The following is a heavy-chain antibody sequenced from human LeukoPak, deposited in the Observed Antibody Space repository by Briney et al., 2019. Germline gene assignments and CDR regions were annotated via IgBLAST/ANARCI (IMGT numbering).Heavy chain of an antibody. J-gene: IGHJ2*01. CDR2: IYYRGNT. CDR3: L. CDR1: GGSISSFY. Sequence: SETLSLTCTVSGGSISSFYWSWIRQPPGKGLEWIGYIYYRGNTQYNPSLKSRVTISVDTSRNQFSLRLTSVTAADTAVYFDLWGRGTLVTVSS. V-gene: IGHV4-59*01.